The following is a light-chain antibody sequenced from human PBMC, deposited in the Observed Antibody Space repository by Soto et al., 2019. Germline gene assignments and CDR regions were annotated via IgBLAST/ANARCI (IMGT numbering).Light chain of an antibody. CDR1: SSDVGAYNS. V-gene: IGLV2-23*01. CDR2: KGT. CDR3: CSSAGGYTYL. Sequence: QSALAQPASVSGSPGQSITISCTGTSSDVGAYNSVSWYQQHPHRAPQVIIYKGTQRPSGVSNRFSGSTSGNAASLTISALQADDEADYFCCSSAGGYTYLFGTGTKVTVL. J-gene: IGLJ1*01.